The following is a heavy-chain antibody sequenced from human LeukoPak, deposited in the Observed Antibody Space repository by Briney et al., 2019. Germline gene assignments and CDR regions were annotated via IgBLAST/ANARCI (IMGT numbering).Heavy chain of an antibody. V-gene: IGHV4-39*07. J-gene: IGHJ4*02. CDR2: IYYSGST. CDR1: GGSISSSSSY. CDR3: ARGSVTHVGELFKYYFDY. Sequence: PETLSLTCTVSGGSISSSSSYWGWIRQPPGKGLEWIGSIYYSGSTYYNPSLKSRVTISVDTSKNQFSLKLSSVTAADTAVYYCARGSVTHVGELFKYYFDYWGQGTLVTVSS. D-gene: IGHD3-10*01.